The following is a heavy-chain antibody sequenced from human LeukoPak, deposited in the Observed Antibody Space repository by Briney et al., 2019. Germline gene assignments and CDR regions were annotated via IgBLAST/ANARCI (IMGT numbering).Heavy chain of an antibody. Sequence: ASVKVSCKASGYTFISYAIHWGRQAPGQSLEWMGWINADNGDTKYSQKFQGRVTVTRDTSASTAYMELSSLRSEDTAVYYCARNPLLTTIYDFWGQGTLITVSS. CDR1: GYTFISYA. CDR2: INADNGDT. CDR3: ARNPLLTTIYDF. J-gene: IGHJ4*02. V-gene: IGHV1-3*01. D-gene: IGHD3-3*01.